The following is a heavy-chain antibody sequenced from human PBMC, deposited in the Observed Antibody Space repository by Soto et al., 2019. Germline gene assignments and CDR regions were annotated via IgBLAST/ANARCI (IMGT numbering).Heavy chain of an antibody. CDR2: ISAYNGNT. CDR3: VVAAQPYFVDY. V-gene: IGHV1-18*01. Sequence: QVQLVQSGAEVKKPGASVKVSCKASGYTFTSYGISWVRQAPGQGLEWMGWISAYNGNTNYAQKLQGRVTMTTDTSTSTGYMELRSLRSDDTAVYYCVVAAQPYFVDYWGQGTLVTVSS. CDR1: GYTFTSYG. J-gene: IGHJ4*02. D-gene: IGHD2-15*01.